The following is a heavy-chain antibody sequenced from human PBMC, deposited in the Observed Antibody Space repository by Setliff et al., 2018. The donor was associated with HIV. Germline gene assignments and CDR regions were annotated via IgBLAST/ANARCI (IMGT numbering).Heavy chain of an antibody. D-gene: IGHD3-16*01. J-gene: IGHJ4*02. CDR3: ARGTLYYDYVWGTPFPFDY. Sequence: SETLSLTCTVSGGSISSHFWSWIREPPGKGLEGIWSIYYSGSTNYNPSIKSRVTISVVTSKNQFSLKLSSVTAADTAVYYCARGTLYYDYVWGTPFPFDYWGPGTLVTVSS. CDR1: GGSISSHF. V-gene: IGHV4-59*11. CDR2: IYYSGST.